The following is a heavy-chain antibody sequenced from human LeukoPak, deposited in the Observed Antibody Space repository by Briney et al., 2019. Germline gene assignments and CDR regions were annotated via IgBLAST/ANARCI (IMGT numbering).Heavy chain of an antibody. CDR1: GGSISSSSYY. J-gene: IGHJ4*02. V-gene: IGHV4-39*01. CDR3: ASYYYDSSGYPLAY. D-gene: IGHD3-22*01. Sequence: SETLSLTCTVSGGSISSSSYYWGWIRQPPGKGLEWIGSIYYSGSTYYNPSLKSRVTISVDTSKNQFSLKLSSVTAADTAVYYCASYYYDSSGYPLAYWGQGTLVTVSS. CDR2: IYYSGST.